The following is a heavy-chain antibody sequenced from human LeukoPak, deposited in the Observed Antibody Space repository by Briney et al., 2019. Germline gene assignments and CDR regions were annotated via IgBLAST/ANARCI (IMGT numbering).Heavy chain of an antibody. J-gene: IGHJ6*03. CDR1: GYTFSSYG. V-gene: IGHV1-18*01. CDR2: ISAYNGNT. CDR3: ARDPAVTFGGALYYYYYMDV. Sequence: ASVKVSCKASGYTFSSYGISWVRQAPGQGLEWMGWISAYNGNTNYAQKLQGRVTMTTDTSTSTAYMELRSLRSDDTAVYYCARDPAVTFGGALYYYYYMDVWGKGTTVTVSS. D-gene: IGHD3-16*01.